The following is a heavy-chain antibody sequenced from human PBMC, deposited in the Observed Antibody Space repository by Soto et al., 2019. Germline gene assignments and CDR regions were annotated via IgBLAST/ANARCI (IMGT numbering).Heavy chain of an antibody. CDR3: ARIQLGYDAFDI. D-gene: IGHD6-6*01. J-gene: IGHJ3*02. CDR1: GYTFINYY. Sequence: GASVKVSCKASGYTFINYYIHWVRQAPGQGLEWMGIFNPTSGSTNYAQKFQGRVTLTMDTSTRTVYMELSSLRFDDTAVYYCARIQLGYDAFDIWGQGTMVTVSS. CDR2: FNPTSGST. V-gene: IGHV1-46*01.